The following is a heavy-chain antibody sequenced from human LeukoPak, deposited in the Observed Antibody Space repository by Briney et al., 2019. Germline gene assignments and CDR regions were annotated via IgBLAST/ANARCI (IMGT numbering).Heavy chain of an antibody. CDR3: ARGLRWFDP. Sequence: GGSLRLSCAASGFTFSNYWMSWVRQAPGKGLEWVANIKQDGSDKYYVDSVKGRFTISRDNAKNSLFLQMNSLRAEDTAVYYCARGLRWFDPWGQGTLVTVSS. CDR1: GFTFSNYW. CDR2: IKQDGSDK. J-gene: IGHJ5*02. D-gene: IGHD3-22*01. V-gene: IGHV3-7*04.